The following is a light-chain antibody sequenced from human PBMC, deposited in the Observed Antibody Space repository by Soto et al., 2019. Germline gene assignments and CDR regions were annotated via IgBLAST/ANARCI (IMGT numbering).Light chain of an antibody. V-gene: IGKV3-15*01. CDR2: GAS. Sequence: EIVMTQSPATLSVSPGERATLSCRASQSVSSNLAWYQQKPGQAPRLLIFGASTTATGIPARFSGSESGTEFTLTISSLQSEDFAVYYCQQYNTWPPITFGPGTRLDIK. J-gene: IGKJ5*01. CDR1: QSVSSN. CDR3: QQYNTWPPIT.